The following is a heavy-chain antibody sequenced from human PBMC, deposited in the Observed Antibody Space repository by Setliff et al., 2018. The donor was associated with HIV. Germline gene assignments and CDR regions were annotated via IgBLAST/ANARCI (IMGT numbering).Heavy chain of an antibody. CDR1: GDSITSHY. CDR2: IYFTGST. D-gene: IGHD6-19*01. V-gene: IGHV4-59*11. Sequence: SETLSLTCSVSGDSITSHYWSWIRQPPGKGLEWIGYIYFTGSTNYNPSLKSRVTISVDTSKNQFSLKLGSVTAADTAVYYCARLFRWLQFPDRFDSWGQGALVTVSS. J-gene: IGHJ4*02. CDR3: ARLFRWLQFPDRFDS.